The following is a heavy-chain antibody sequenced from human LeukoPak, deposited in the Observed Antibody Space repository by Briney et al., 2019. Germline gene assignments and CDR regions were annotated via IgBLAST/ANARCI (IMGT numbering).Heavy chain of an antibody. J-gene: IGHJ4*02. D-gene: IGHD6-13*01. V-gene: IGHV1-18*01. CDR1: GYTFTSYG. CDR3: ARVGSIAAAGTPFSGY. CDR2: ISAYNGNT. Sequence: ASVKVSCKASGYTFTSYGISWMRQAPGQGLEWMGWISAYNGNTNYAQKLQGRVTMTTDTSTSTAYMELRSLRSDDTAVYYCARVGSIAAAGTPFSGYWGQGTLVTVSS.